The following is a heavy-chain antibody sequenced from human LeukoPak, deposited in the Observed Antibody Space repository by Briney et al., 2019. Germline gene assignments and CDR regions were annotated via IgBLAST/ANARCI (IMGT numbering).Heavy chain of an antibody. Sequence: GGSLRLSCAASGFXFSNAWISWVRQAPGKGLEWVGRIKSKNDGGTPDYAAPVKGRFTISRDDSKNTLYLQMNSLKTDEDTAVYYCISHYYGSGSYDYWGQGTLVTVSS. CDR2: IKSKNDGGTP. CDR3: ISHYYGSGSYDY. J-gene: IGHJ4*02. CDR1: GFXFSNAW. V-gene: IGHV3-15*01. D-gene: IGHD3-10*01.